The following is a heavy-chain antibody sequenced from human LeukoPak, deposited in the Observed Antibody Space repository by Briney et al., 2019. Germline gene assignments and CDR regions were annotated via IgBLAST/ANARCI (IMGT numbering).Heavy chain of an antibody. CDR3: ARHELRSPLPYYFDY. V-gene: IGHV4-4*07. CDR1: GGSISGQY. CDR2: VYSSGST. Sequence: SETLSLTCTVSGGSISGQYWSWIRQPPGKGLEWIGRVYSSGSTNYNPSLKSRVTMSVDTSKKKFSLRLNSVTAADTAVYYCARHELRSPLPYYFDYWGQGTLVTVSS. J-gene: IGHJ4*02. D-gene: IGHD4-17*01.